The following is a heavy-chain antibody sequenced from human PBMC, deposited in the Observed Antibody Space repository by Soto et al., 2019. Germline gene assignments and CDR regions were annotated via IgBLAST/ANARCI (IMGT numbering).Heavy chain of an antibody. CDR2: IYYSGST. CDR3: ARHSAYCGGACYFDY. Sequence: SETLSLTCTVSGGPISSSSYYWGWIRQPPGKGLEWIGSIYYSGSTYYNPSLKSRVTISVDTSKNQFSLKLSSVTAADTAVYYCARHSAYCGGACYFDYWGQGTLVTVSS. CDR1: GGPISSSSYY. J-gene: IGHJ4*02. V-gene: IGHV4-39*01. D-gene: IGHD2-21*02.